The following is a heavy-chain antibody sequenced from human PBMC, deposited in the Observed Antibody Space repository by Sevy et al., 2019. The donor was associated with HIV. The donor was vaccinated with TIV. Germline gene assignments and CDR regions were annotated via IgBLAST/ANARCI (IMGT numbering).Heavy chain of an antibody. D-gene: IGHD2-2*02. Sequence: GSLRLSCAASGFTFSSYAMHWVRQAPGKGLEWVAVISYDGSNKYYADSVKGRFTISRDNSKNTLYLQMNSLRAEDTAVYYCARGPKLYCSSTSCYNIHYYGMDVWGQGTTVTVSS. J-gene: IGHJ6*02. CDR3: ARGPKLYCSSTSCYNIHYYGMDV. CDR1: GFTFSSYA. V-gene: IGHV3-30*04. CDR2: ISYDGSNK.